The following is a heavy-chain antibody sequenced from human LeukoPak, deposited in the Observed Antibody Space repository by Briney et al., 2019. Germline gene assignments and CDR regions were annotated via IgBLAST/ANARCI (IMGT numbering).Heavy chain of an antibody. CDR3: AKGPWAYCGGDCYYFDY. CDR1: GFTFSSYG. Sequence: GGSLRLSCAASGFTFSSYGMHWVRQAPGKGLEWVAFIRYDGSNKYYADSVKGRFTISRDNSKNTLYLQMNSLRAEDTAVYYCAKGPWAYCGGDCYYFDYWGQGTLVTVSS. CDR2: IRYDGSNK. V-gene: IGHV3-30*02. D-gene: IGHD2-21*02. J-gene: IGHJ4*02.